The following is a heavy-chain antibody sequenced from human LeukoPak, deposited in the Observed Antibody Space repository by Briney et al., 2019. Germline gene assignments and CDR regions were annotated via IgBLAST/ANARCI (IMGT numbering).Heavy chain of an antibody. CDR3: AKGTTVARYYAMDV. CDR2: TNGNGAST. D-gene: IGHD3-16*02. CDR1: GFTFSSYA. V-gene: IGHV3-23*01. Sequence: PGGSLRLSCAASGFTFSSYAMSWVRQALGKGLEWVSGTNGNGASTYYADSVEGRFTISRDNSKNTLFLEMNSLRADDTAVYYCAKGTTVARYYAMDVWGQGTTVTVSS. J-gene: IGHJ6*02.